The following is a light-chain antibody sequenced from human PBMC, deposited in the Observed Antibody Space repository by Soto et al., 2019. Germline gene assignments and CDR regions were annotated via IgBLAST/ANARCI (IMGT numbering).Light chain of an antibody. Sequence: IQLTQSPSSLSASVGDRVTVTCRASRGISSFLAWYQLKPWKAPKLLIYTASTLQTGVPSRFSGSGSGADFTLTISSLQPEDFATYYCRQLYTYPLTFGGGTKVDIK. CDR2: TAS. CDR3: RQLYTYPLT. CDR1: RGISSF. J-gene: IGKJ4*01. V-gene: IGKV1-9*01.